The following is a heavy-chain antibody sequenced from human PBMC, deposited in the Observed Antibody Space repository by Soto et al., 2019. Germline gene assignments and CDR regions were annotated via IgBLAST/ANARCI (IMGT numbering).Heavy chain of an antibody. CDR2: ISGSGGST. J-gene: IGHJ5*02. Sequence: GGSLRLSCAASGFTFSSYAMSWVRQAPGKGLEWVSAISGSGGSTYYADSVKGRFTISRDNSKNTLYLQMNSLRAEDTAVYYCAKAVPLGLDIVVVPAAHNWFDPWGQGTLVTVSS. D-gene: IGHD2-2*03. CDR1: GFTFSSYA. CDR3: AKAVPLGLDIVVVPAAHNWFDP. V-gene: IGHV3-23*01.